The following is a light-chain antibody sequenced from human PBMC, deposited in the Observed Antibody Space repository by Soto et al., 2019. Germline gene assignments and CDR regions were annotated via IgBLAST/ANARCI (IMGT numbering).Light chain of an antibody. J-gene: IGKJ1*01. V-gene: IGKV3-15*01. CDR1: QSVRSN. CDR2: AAS. CDR3: QQYNDWPWT. Sequence: EIVMTQSPAALSLSPGERATLSCRASQSVRSNLAWYRQRPGQAPRLLIYAASIGATGVPARFSGSGSGTEFTLTISSLQSEDFAVYFCQQYNDWPWTFGQGTKVEIK.